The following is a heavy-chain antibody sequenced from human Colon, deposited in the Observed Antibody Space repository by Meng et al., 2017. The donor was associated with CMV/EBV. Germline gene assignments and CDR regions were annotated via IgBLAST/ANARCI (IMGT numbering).Heavy chain of an antibody. Sequence: GGSLRLSCAASGFTFSSYSMNWVRQAPGKGLEWVSSISSSSSYIYYADSVKGRFTISRDTAENALYLQMNSLRPEDTAVYYCARGSYLSYWGQGTLVTVSS. CDR1: GFTFSSYS. V-gene: IGHV3-21*01. CDR3: ARGSYLSY. J-gene: IGHJ4*02. D-gene: IGHD3-10*01. CDR2: ISSSSSYI.